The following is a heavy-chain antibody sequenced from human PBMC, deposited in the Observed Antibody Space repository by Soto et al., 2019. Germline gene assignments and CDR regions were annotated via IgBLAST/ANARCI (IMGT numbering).Heavy chain of an antibody. V-gene: IGHV4-59*01. CDR1: GGSIRSYY. Sequence: SETLSLTCTVSGGSIRSYYWTWIRQPPGKGLEWLGYIFYSGSTFYNPSLKSRVTISIHTSKSQFSLQLTSVTAADTAVYYCARGAAHTAMLDSWGQGTLVTVSS. D-gene: IGHD5-18*01. CDR3: ARGAAHTAMLDS. CDR2: IFYSGST. J-gene: IGHJ4*02.